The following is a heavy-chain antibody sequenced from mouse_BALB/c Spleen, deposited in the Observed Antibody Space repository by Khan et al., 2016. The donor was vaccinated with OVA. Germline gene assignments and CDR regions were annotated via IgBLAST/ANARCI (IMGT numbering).Heavy chain of an antibody. CDR2: IYPGNSDT. Sequence: VQLKQSGTVLARPGASVKMSCKASGYSFTNYWMHWVQQRPGQGLEWIGAIYPGNSDTRFNQKFKGKATLTAVTSADTAYVELSSLTNEDSAVYYCTRSYDSYYFDYWGQGTTLTVSS. CDR3: TRSYDSYYFDY. V-gene: IGHV1-5*01. J-gene: IGHJ2*01. CDR1: GYSFTNYW. D-gene: IGHD2-4*01.